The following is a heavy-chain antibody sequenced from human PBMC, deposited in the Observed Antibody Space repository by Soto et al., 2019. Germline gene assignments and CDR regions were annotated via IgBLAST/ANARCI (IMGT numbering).Heavy chain of an antibody. CDR1: GGTFSSYA. CDR2: IIPIFGTA. V-gene: IGHV1-69*01. CDR3: ARGGGYADVWGMNC. D-gene: IGHD3-16*01. Sequence: QVQLVQSGAEVKKPGSSVKVSCKASGGTFSSYAISWVRQAPGQGLEWMGGIIPIFGTANYAQKFQGRATITADESTSTAYMELSSLRSEDTAVYYWARGGGYADVWGMNCWGQGTMVTVSS. J-gene: IGHJ3*01.